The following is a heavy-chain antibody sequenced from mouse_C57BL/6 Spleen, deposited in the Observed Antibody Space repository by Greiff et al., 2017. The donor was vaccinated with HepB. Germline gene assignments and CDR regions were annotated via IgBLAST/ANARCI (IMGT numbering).Heavy chain of an antibody. CDR2: INPSTGGT. D-gene: IGHD1-1*01. Sequence: VQLKESGPELVKPGASVKISCKASGYSFTGYYMNWVKQSPEKSLEWIGEINPSTGGTTYNQKFKAKATLTVDKSSSTAYMQLKSLTSEDSAVYYCARTLITTVVGYWYFDVWGTGTTVTVSS. J-gene: IGHJ1*03. CDR3: ARTLITTVVGYWYFDV. CDR1: GYSFTGYY. V-gene: IGHV1-42*01.